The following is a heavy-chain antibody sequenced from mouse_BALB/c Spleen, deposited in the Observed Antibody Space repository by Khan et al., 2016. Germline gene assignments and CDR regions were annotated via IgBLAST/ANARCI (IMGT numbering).Heavy chain of an antibody. D-gene: IGHD1-3*01. Sequence: QVQLKESGPGLVAPSQSLSITCTVSGFSLTSYGVHWVRQPPGKGLEWLGVIWAGGSTNYNSALMSKLSLRQDNSKSQVSLKMNRLQTDDTAMYYGARLEDIWGQGTTLTISS. V-gene: IGHV2-9*02. CDR3: ARLEDI. CDR2: IWAGGST. J-gene: IGHJ2*01. CDR1: GFSLTSYG.